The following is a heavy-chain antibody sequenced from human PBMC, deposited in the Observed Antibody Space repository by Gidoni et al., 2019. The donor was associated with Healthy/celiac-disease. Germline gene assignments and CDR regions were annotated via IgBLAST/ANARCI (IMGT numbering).Heavy chain of an antibody. V-gene: IGHV3-23*04. CDR3: AKVVVLRDDGMDV. CDR1: GFPFSSYA. D-gene: IGHD2-8*01. Sequence: VQLVASGGGSVQPGGSLTLPCAASGFPFSSYAMSWVRQAPGKGLEWVSAISGSGGSTYYADSVKGRFTISRDNSKNTLYLQMNSLRAEDTAVYYCAKVVVLRDDGMDVWGQGTTVTVSS. J-gene: IGHJ6*02. CDR2: ISGSGGST.